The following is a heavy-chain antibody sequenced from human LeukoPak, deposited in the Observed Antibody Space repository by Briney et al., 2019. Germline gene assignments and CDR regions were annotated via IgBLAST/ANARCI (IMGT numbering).Heavy chain of an antibody. CDR3: ARDYKYAFDN. D-gene: IGHD5-24*01. J-gene: IGHJ4*02. CDR2: IGISSGNT. V-gene: IGHV3-48*01. CDR1: GFTFSAYS. Sequence: GGSLRLSCAASGFTFSAYSMNWVRQAPGKGLEWISYIGISSGNTKYADSVKGRFTISGDKAKNSLYLQMNSLRVEDTAVYYCARDYKYAFDNWGQGTLVTVS.